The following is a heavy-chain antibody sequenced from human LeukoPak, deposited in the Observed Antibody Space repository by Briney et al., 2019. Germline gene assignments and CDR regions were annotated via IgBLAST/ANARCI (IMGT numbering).Heavy chain of an antibody. D-gene: IGHD2-15*01. CDR1: GGSISSSSYY. J-gene: IGHJ5*02. V-gene: IGHV4-39*07. CDR2: IYYSGST. CDR3: ARGYIEVVLTTTYSSFDP. Sequence: SETLSLTCTVSGGSISSSSYYWGWIRQPPGKGLEWIGSIYYSGSTYYNPSLKSRVTISVDTSKNQFSLKLSSVTAADTAVYYCARGYIEVVLTTTYSSFDPWGQGILVTVSS.